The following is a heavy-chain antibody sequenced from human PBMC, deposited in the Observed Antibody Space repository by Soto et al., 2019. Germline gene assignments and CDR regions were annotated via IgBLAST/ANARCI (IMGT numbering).Heavy chain of an antibody. CDR2: IIPILGIA. D-gene: IGHD4-4*01. V-gene: IGHV1-69*02. CDR1: GGTFSSYT. J-gene: IGHJ4*02. Sequence: QVQLVQSGAEVKKPGSSVKVSCKASGGTFSSYTISWVRQAPGQGLEWMGRIIPILGIANYAKKFQGRVTITADKSTSTAYMELSSLRSEDTAVYYCAIATVTTFFSYWGQGTLVTVSS. CDR3: AIATVTTFFSY.